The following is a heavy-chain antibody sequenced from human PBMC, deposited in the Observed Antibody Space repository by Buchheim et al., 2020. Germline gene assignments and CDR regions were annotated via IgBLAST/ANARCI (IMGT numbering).Heavy chain of an antibody. CDR2: ISYDGSNK. Sequence: QVQLVESGGGVVQPGRSLRLSCAASGFTFSSYAMHWVRQAPGKGLEWVAVISYDGSNKYYADSVKGRFTISRDNSKNTLYLQMNSLRAEDTAVYYCARDDGDYAGLGRHFDLWGRGTL. J-gene: IGHJ2*01. D-gene: IGHD4-17*01. V-gene: IGHV3-30*01. CDR3: ARDDGDYAGLGRHFDL. CDR1: GFTFSSYA.